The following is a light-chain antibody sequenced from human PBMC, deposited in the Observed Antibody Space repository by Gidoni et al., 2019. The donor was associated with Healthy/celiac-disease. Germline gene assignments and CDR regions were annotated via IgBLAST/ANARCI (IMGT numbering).Light chain of an antibody. CDR1: QSVSSY. CDR3: QQRSNWPPYT. J-gene: IGKJ2*01. Sequence: EIVLTQSPATLSLSPGERATLSCRASQSVSSYLGWYQQKPGQAPRLLIYDASNRATGTPARFSGSGSGTDFTLTISSLEPEDFAVYYCQQRSNWPPYTFXQXTKLEIK. V-gene: IGKV3-11*01. CDR2: DAS.